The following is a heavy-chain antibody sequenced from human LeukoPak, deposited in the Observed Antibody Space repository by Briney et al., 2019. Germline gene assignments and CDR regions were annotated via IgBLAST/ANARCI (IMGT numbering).Heavy chain of an antibody. CDR3: ARDAAAGTVWFDP. CDR2: INPNSGGT. Sequence: ASVKVSCKASGYTFTGYYMHWVRQAPGQGLEWMGWINPNSGGTNYAQKFQGRVTMTGDTSISTAYMELSRLRSDDTAVYYCARDAAAGTVWFDPWGQGTLVTVSS. J-gene: IGHJ5*02. V-gene: IGHV1-2*02. CDR1: GYTFTGYY. D-gene: IGHD6-13*01.